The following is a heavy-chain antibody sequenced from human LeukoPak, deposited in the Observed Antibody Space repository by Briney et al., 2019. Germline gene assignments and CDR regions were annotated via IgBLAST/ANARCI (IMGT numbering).Heavy chain of an antibody. CDR3: ARDQYLDY. V-gene: IGHV3-7*03. Sequence: GGSLRLSCAASGFSFSTYWMSWVRQAPGKGLEWVAHIKHDGTEKYYVDSVKGRFTISRDNAKNSLYLQMNSLRAEDTAVYYCARDQYLDYRGQGTLVTVSS. CDR1: GFSFSTYW. CDR2: IKHDGTEK. J-gene: IGHJ4*02.